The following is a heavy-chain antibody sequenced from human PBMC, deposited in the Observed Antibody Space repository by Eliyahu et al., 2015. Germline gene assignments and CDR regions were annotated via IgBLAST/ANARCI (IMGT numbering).Heavy chain of an antibody. J-gene: IGHJ4*02. CDR3: ARDQGTGGGRFFDY. V-gene: IGHV1-46*01. D-gene: IGHD2-8*02. Sequence: QVQLVHSGAEVRKPGASVNVSCXASGYTFTRHYMHWVRQAPGQGLEWMGIINPVSGSTTYAQKFQGRVTMTRDTSRTTFHMELSSLRSEDTAVYYCARDQGTGGGRFFDYWGQGTPVTVSS. CDR2: INPVSGST. CDR1: GYTFTRHY.